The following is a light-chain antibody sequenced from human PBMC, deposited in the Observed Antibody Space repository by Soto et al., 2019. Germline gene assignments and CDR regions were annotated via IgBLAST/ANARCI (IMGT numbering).Light chain of an antibody. CDR1: QSVSSY. CDR2: DAP. V-gene: IGKV3-11*01. CDR3: QQRSNQLT. J-gene: IGKJ4*01. Sequence: EIVMTQSPATLSVSPGERATLSCRASQSVSSYLAWYQQKPGQAPRLLIYDAPNRATGIPARFSGSGSGTDFTLTISSLEPEDFAVYYCQQRSNQLTFGGGTKVDIK.